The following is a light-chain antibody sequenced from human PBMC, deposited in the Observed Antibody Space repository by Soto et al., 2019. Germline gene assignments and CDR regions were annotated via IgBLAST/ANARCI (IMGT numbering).Light chain of an antibody. J-gene: IGKJ1*01. V-gene: IGKV3-20*01. CDR3: QQYGSSPGT. CDR2: GAS. CDR1: QSVISRY. Sequence: EIVLTQSPGIMSLSPGEGATLSCRASQSVISRYFAWYQHKPGRAPRLLIYGASSRATGIPDRFSGSGSGTDFTLTISRLEPEDFAVYYCQQYGSSPGTFGQGTKVEIK.